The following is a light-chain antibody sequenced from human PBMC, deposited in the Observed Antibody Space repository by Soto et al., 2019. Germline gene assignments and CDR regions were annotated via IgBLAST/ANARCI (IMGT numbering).Light chain of an antibody. CDR3: ASWDDSLTAWV. J-gene: IGLJ3*02. Sequence: QAVVTQPSSASGIPGQRVTISCSGSNSNVGRNTVTWFQHLPGRAPKVFIYNNDQRPSGVPDRFSGSKSGSSASLAISGLQSDDEADYYCASWDDSLTAWVFGGGTKVTVL. CDR2: NND. CDR1: NSNVGRNT. V-gene: IGLV1-44*01.